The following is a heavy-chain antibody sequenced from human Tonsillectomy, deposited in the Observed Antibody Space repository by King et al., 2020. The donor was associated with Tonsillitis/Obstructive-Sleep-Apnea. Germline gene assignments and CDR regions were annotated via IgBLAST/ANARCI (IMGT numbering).Heavy chain of an antibody. Sequence: VQLVESGGGLVQPGGSLRLSCSASGFIFNSYAMHWVRQAPGKGLAYVSGISSNGGTTYYADSGKGRFTISRDSSKNTLNLQMSSLRAEDTGVYYCVKDFKSVIPVLGGAFDIWGHGTMVAVSS. CDR1: GFIFNSYA. J-gene: IGHJ3*02. CDR2: ISSNGGTT. V-gene: IGHV3-64D*06. D-gene: IGHD2-2*01. CDR3: VKDFKSVIPVLGGAFDI.